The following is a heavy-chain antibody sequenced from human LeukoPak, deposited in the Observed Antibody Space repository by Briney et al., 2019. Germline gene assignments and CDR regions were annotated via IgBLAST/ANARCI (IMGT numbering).Heavy chain of an antibody. CDR1: GFTFSSYS. J-gene: IGHJ2*01. V-gene: IGHV3-21*01. CDR3: AKDTAVAGIYWYFDL. CDR2: ISSSSSYI. Sequence: GGSLRLSCAASGFTFSSYSMNWVRQAPGKGLEWVSSISSSSSYIYYADSVKGRFTISRDNAKNSLYLQMNSLRAEDTAVYYCAKDTAVAGIYWYFDLWGRGTLVTVSS. D-gene: IGHD6-19*01.